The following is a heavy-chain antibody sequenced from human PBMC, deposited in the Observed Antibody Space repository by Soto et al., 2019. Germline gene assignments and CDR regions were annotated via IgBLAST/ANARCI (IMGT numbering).Heavy chain of an antibody. CDR2: ISSSSSTI. CDR1: GFTFSSYS. J-gene: IGHJ4*02. CDR3: ASSRGQLWPDFDY. V-gene: IGHV3-48*02. Sequence: EVQLVESGGGLVQPGGSLRLSCAASGFTFSSYSMNWVRQAPGKGLEWVSYISSSSSTIYYADSVKGRFTISRDNAKNSLYLQINSLRDEDTAVYYCASSRGQLWPDFDYWGQGTLVTVSS. D-gene: IGHD5-18*01.